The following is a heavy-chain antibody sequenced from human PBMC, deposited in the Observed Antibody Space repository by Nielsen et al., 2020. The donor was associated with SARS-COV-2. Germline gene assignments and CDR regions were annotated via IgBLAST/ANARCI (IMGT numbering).Heavy chain of an antibody. J-gene: IGHJ6*02. V-gene: IGHV4-4*02. D-gene: IGHD3-3*01. CDR2: IYHSGST. CDR1: GGSISSSNW. Sequence: SETLSLTCAASGGSISSSNWWSWVRQPPGKGLEWIGEIYHSGSTNYNPSLKSRVTISVDKSKNQFSLKLSSVTAADTAVYYCARDTVDYDFWSGYLSLYGMDIWGQGTTVTVSS. CDR3: ARDTVDYDFWSGYLSLYGMDI.